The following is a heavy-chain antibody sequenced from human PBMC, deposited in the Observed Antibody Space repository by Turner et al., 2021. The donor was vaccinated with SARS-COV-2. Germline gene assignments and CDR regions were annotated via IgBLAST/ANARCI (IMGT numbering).Heavy chain of an antibody. J-gene: IGHJ4*02. CDR1: GSSTSSSSYY. D-gene: IGHD3-22*01. CDR2: DYYGGST. CDR3: ARLPYYYDSSGPIDY. V-gene: IGHV4-39*01. Sequence: QLQLQESGPGLVKPSETLSLTGTVSGSSTSSSSYYWGWIRQPPGKGLEWIGTDYYGGSTYYNPALKSRVTISVDTSKNQFSLKLSYVTAADTAVYYCARLPYYYDSSGPIDYWGQGTLVTVSS.